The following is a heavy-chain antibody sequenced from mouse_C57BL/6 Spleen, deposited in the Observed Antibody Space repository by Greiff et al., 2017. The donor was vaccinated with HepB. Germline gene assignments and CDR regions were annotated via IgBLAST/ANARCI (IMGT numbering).Heavy chain of an antibody. V-gene: IGHV1-22*01. CDR3: ARDCYYYGYYFDY. Sequence: EVKLVESGPELVKPGASVKMSCKASGYTFTDYNMHWVKQRHGKSLEWIGYINPNNGGTSYNQKLKGKATLTVNKSSSTAYMELRSLTSEDSAVYYCARDCYYYGYYFDYWGQGTTLTVSS. CDR1: GYTFTDYN. J-gene: IGHJ2*01. CDR2: INPNNGGT. D-gene: IGHD1-1*01.